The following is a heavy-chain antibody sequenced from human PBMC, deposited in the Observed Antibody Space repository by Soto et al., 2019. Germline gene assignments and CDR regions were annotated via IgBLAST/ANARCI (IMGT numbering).Heavy chain of an antibody. CDR1: GFTFSSYA. CDR3: VKASESRSFDY. J-gene: IGHJ4*02. D-gene: IGHD3-3*01. Sequence: GGSLRLSCSASGFTFSSYAMHWVRQAPGKGLEYVSAISSNGSSTYYADSVKGRFTISRDNSKNTLYLQMSSLRAEDTAVYYCVKASESRSFDYWGQGTLVTVSS. CDR2: ISSNGSST. V-gene: IGHV3-64D*06.